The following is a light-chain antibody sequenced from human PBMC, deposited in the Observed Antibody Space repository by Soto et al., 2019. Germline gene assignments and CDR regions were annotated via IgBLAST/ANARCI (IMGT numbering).Light chain of an antibody. CDR2: DAS. Sequence: EIVLTQSPATLSLSPGERATLSCRASQSVSTYLAWYQQKPGQAPRLLIYDASNSATGIPARFSGSGSGTYFTLTISRLEPEDCAVYYCQQRSNGPWTFGQGTKVEIK. J-gene: IGKJ1*01. V-gene: IGKV3-11*01. CDR1: QSVSTY. CDR3: QQRSNGPWT.